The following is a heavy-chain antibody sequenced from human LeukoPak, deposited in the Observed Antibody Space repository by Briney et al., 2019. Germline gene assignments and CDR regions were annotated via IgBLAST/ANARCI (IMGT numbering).Heavy chain of an antibody. CDR2: IYTSGST. CDR3: AREYYDYVWGSYRWNYYYYYMDV. V-gene: IGHV4-4*07. D-gene: IGHD3-16*02. Sequence: SETLSLTCTVSGGSLTNYYWSWIRQPAGKGLEWIGRIYTSGSTNYNPSLKSRVTMSVDTSKNQFSLKLSSVTAADTAVYYCAREYYDYVWGSYRWNYYYYYMDVWGKGTTVTISS. J-gene: IGHJ6*03. CDR1: GGSLTNYY.